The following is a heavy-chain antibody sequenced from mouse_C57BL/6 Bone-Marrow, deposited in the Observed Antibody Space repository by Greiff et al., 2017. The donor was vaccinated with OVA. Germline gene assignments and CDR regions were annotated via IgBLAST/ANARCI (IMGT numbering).Heavy chain of an antibody. CDR3: ARRGSNTWVAY. J-gene: IGHJ3*01. CDR2: IDPSDSYT. D-gene: IGHD2-5*01. Sequence: QVQLQQPGAELVRPGTSVKLSCKASGYTFTSYWMHWVKQRPGQGLEWIGVIDPSDSYTNYNQKFKVKATLTVDTSSSTAYMQLSSLTSEDSAVYYCARRGSNTWVAYWGQGTLVTVSA. V-gene: IGHV1-59*01. CDR1: GYTFTSYW.